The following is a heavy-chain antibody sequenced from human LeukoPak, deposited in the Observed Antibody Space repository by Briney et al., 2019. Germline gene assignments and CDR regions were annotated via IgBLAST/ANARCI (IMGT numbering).Heavy chain of an antibody. Sequence: GGSLRLSFAASGFTFSSYAMHWVRQAPGKGLEWVAVISYDGSNKYYADSVKGRFTISRDNSKNTLYLQMNSLRAEDTAVYYCARAPDTVTIAGDWGQGTLVTVSS. CDR2: ISYDGSNK. J-gene: IGHJ4*02. CDR3: ARAPDTVTIAGD. V-gene: IGHV3-30-3*01. D-gene: IGHD4-17*01. CDR1: GFTFSSYA.